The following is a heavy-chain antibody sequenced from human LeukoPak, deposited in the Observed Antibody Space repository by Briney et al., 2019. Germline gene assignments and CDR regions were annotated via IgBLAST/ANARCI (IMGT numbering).Heavy chain of an antibody. CDR1: GDSISSSNCY. CDR3: ARTLIQVAAYVY. V-gene: IGHV4-39*07. J-gene: IGHJ4*02. CDR2: INLSGGT. Sequence: SETLSLTCTVSGDSISSSNCYWGWIRQPPGKGLEWIGEINLSGGTNYNPSLKSRVTMSVDTSKNQFSLKLTTVTAADTGVYYCARTLIQVAAYVYWGQGTLVTVSS. D-gene: IGHD6-19*01.